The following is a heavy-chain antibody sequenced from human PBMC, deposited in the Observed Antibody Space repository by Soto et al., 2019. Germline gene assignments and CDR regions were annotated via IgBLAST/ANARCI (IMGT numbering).Heavy chain of an antibody. CDR1: GFSLSTSGVG. V-gene: IGHV2-5*02. J-gene: IGHJ4*02. Sequence: QITLKESGPTLVKPTQTLTLTCTFSGFSLSTSGVGVGWIRQPPGKALEWLALIYWDDDKRYSPSLETRLTITKDTANNHVVLTMTNMDPVDTATYYCAHSTAPRLFDCWGQGTLVTVSS. CDR2: IYWDDDK. D-gene: IGHD5-18*01. CDR3: AHSTAPRLFDC.